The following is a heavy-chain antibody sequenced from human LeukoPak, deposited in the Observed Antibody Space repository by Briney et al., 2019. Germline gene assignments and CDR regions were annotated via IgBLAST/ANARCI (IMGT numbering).Heavy chain of an antibody. V-gene: IGHV4-39*01. CDR2: IYYSGST. CDR3: ARATSGSYYRQNYYYGMDV. D-gene: IGHD1-26*01. Sequence: PSETLSLTCTVSGGSISSSSYYWGWIRQPPGKGLEWIGSIYYSGSTYYNPSLKSRVTISVDTSKNQFSLKLSSVTAADTAVYYCARATSGSYYRQNYYYGMDVWGQGTTVTVSS. CDR1: GGSISSSSYY. J-gene: IGHJ6*02.